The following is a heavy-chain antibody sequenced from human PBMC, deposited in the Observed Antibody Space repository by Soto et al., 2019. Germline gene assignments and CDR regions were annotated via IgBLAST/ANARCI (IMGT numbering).Heavy chain of an antibody. D-gene: IGHD1-1*01. CDR2: IYHSGST. Sequence: SETLSLTCSVSGGSINSGRSSWNWIRQSPGKGLEWIAYIYHSGSTYYNPSLKSRVTISVDRSENQFSLKLTSVTAADTAVYYCVRESTTSGPNWFDTWGPGILVTV. CDR1: GGSINSGRSS. CDR3: VRESTTSGPNWFDT. J-gene: IGHJ5*02. V-gene: IGHV4-30-2*06.